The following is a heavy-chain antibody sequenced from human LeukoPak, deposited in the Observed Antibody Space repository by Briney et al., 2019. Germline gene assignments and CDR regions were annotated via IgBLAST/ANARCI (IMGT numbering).Heavy chain of an antibody. J-gene: IGHJ3*02. D-gene: IGHD6-19*01. V-gene: IGHV3-30-3*01. Sequence: GGSLRLSCAASGFTFSSYAMHRVRQAPGKGLEWVAVISYDGSNKYYADSVKGRFTISRDNSKNTLYLQMNSLRAEDTAVYYCARDLQVGQWLGDNAFDIWGQGTMVTVSS. CDR1: GFTFSSYA. CDR3: ARDLQVGQWLGDNAFDI. CDR2: ISYDGSNK.